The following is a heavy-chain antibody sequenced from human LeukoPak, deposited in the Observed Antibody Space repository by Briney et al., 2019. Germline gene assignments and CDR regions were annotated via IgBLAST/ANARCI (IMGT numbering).Heavy chain of an antibody. D-gene: IGHD3-22*01. CDR1: GFTFSDYY. V-gene: IGHV3-11*01. J-gene: IGHJ4*02. Sequence: PGGSLRLSCAASGFTFSDYYMTWIRQAPGKGLECVSYITNSGSITYYADSVKGRFTISRDNAKNSLYLQMDSLRAEDTAVYYCASPWRYDSSGYYNMDSGYWGQGTLVTVSS. CDR3: ASPWRYDSSGYYNMDSGY. CDR2: ITNSGSIT.